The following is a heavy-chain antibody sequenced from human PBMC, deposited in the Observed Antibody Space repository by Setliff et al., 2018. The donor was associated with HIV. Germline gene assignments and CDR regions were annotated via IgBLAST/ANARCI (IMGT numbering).Heavy chain of an antibody. Sequence: GASVKVSCKASGYIFSSYTMHWVRQAPGQRLEWMGWINTANYKTKYSQKFQGRVTITRDTSASTAYMGLSRLRSEDTAVDYCAKEGDRYGLDLDYWGQGTLVTVSS. D-gene: IGHD5-18*01. V-gene: IGHV1-3*04. J-gene: IGHJ4*02. CDR3: AKEGDRYGLDLDY. CDR2: INTANYKT. CDR1: GYIFSSYT.